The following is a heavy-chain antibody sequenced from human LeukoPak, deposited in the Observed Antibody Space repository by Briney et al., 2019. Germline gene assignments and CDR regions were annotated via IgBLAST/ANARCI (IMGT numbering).Heavy chain of an antibody. D-gene: IGHD1-26*01. CDR3: ARVGWFGATGIDY. J-gene: IGHJ4*02. Sequence: SETLSLTCTVSGGSISSYYWTWIRQPPGKGLEWIGYGYYSGSTNYNPSLKSRVTISVDTSKNEFSLKLSSVTAADTAVYYCARVGWFGATGIDYWGQGTLVTVSS. CDR1: GGSISSYY. V-gene: IGHV4-59*01. CDR2: GYYSGST.